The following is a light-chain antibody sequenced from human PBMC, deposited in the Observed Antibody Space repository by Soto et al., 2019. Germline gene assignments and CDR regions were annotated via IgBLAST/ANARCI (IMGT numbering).Light chain of an antibody. V-gene: IGKV1-5*03. CDR2: KAS. CDR3: QQYNSYSPYT. CDR1: QSISSW. J-gene: IGKJ2*01. Sequence: DIQMTQSPSTLSASVGDRVTITCRASQSISSWLAWYQQKPGKAPKLLFYKASSLESGVPSRFSGSGSGTEFTLTISSLQPDDFATYYCQQYNSYSPYTFGQGTKLEIK.